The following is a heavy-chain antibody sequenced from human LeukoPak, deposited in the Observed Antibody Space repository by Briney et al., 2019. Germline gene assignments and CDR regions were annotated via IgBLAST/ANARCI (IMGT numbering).Heavy chain of an antibody. Sequence: ASVKVSCKASGYTFTSYGISWVRQAPGQGLEWMGWISAYNDNTNYAQKLQGRVTMTTDTSASTAYMELRSLRSDDTAVYYCARVHYDILTGYSYFDYWGQGTLVTVSS. V-gene: IGHV1-18*01. D-gene: IGHD3-9*01. CDR3: ARVHYDILTGYSYFDY. CDR1: GYTFTSYG. J-gene: IGHJ4*02. CDR2: ISAYNDNT.